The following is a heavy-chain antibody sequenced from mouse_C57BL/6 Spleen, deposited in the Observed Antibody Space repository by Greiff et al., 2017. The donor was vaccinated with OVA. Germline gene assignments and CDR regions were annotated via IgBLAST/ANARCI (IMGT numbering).Heavy chain of an antibody. J-gene: IGHJ4*01. V-gene: IGHV5-9-1*02. CDR1: GFTFSSYA. CDR3: TRDQGIYYGNYNYAMDY. D-gene: IGHD2-1*01. CDR2: ISSGGDYI. Sequence: EVKLVESGEGLVKPGGSLKLSCAASGFTFSSYAMSWVRQTPEKRLEWVAYISSGGDYIYYADTVKGRFTISRDNARNTLYLQMSSLKSEDTAMYYCTRDQGIYYGNYNYAMDYWGQGTSVTVSS.